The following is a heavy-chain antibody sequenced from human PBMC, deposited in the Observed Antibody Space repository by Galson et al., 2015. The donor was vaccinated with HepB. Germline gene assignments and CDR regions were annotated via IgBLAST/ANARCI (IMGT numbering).Heavy chain of an antibody. J-gene: IGHJ4*02. CDR2: INPRTGGT. D-gene: IGHD2-2*01. V-gene: IGHV1-2*06. CDR1: GYTFTGYY. Sequence: SVKVSCKASGYTFTGYYIHWVRQAPGQGLEWMGRINPRTGGTNYAQTFQGRVTMTRDTSITTAYMELSGLGSDDTAVYYCAKERGNGACYFSSWGQGALVTVSS. CDR3: AKERGNGACYFSS.